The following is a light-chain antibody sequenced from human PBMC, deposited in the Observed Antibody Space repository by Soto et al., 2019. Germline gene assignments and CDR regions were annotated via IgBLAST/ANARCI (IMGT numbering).Light chain of an antibody. Sequence: QSVLTQPPSVSAAPGQKVTISCSGSSPNIGNNYVSWYQQLPGTAPKLLIYENNKRPSGIPDRFSGSKSGTSATLGITGLQTGDEADYYCGTWDSSLWVFGGGTKLTVL. CDR2: ENN. V-gene: IGLV1-51*02. CDR1: SPNIGNNY. J-gene: IGLJ3*02. CDR3: GTWDSSLWV.